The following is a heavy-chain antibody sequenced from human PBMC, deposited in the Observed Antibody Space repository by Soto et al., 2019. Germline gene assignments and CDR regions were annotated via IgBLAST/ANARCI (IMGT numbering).Heavy chain of an antibody. CDR2: TYYRSKWYN. D-gene: IGHD1-7*01. CDR1: GDSVSSNTAA. J-gene: IGHJ3*02. V-gene: IGHV6-1*01. CDR3: ARRLTVTTVAFDI. Sequence: KQSQTLSLTCAISGDSVSSNTAAWNWVRQSPSRGLEWLGRTYYRSKWYNEYAVSVKSRITFRADTSKNQFSLEVKSVTPDDSAVYYCARRLTVTTVAFDIWGQGTRVTVSS.